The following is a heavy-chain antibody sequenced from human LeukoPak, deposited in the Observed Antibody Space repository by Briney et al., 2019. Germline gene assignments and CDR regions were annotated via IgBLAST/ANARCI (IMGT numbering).Heavy chain of an antibody. CDR1: GFTFSSSA. J-gene: IGHJ4*02. Sequence: GGSLRLSCAASGFTFSSSAMSWVRQVPGKGLEWVAKIKQDGSEEYYVDSVKGRFTISRDNAKNSLFLQMNSLRVEDTAIYYCARGGSYPGCWGQGTLVTVSS. V-gene: IGHV3-7*03. CDR3: ARGGSYPGC. D-gene: IGHD1-26*01. CDR2: IKQDGSEE.